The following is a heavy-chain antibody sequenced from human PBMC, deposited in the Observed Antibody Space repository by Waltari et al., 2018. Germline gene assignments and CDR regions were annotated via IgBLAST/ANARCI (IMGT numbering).Heavy chain of an antibody. Sequence: QVHLQESGPGLAKPSQTLSLTCSVSGASINSGDYYWSWIRQPPGKGLEWIGYISYSGTTYYTPSLKSRVSISLDPAKNDCSLEVRSVTAADTAMYYCARVDTIFGVVPHADAFDIWGQGTMVTVAS. CDR2: ISYSGTT. D-gene: IGHD3-3*01. CDR1: GASINSGDYY. CDR3: ARVDTIFGVVPHADAFDI. J-gene: IGHJ3*02. V-gene: IGHV4-30-4*08.